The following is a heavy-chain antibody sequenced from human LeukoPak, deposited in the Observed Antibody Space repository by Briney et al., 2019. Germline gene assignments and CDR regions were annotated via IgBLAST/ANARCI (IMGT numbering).Heavy chain of an antibody. J-gene: IGHJ4*02. CDR3: AREGASGSYSDY. Sequence: SETLSLTCTVSGGSISSYYWSWIRQPPGKGLEWIGYIYYSGSTNYNPSLKSRVTISVDTSKNQFSLKLSSVTAADTAVYYCAREGASGSYSDYWGQETLVTVSS. CDR2: IYYSGST. V-gene: IGHV4-59*01. D-gene: IGHD1-26*01. CDR1: GGSISSYY.